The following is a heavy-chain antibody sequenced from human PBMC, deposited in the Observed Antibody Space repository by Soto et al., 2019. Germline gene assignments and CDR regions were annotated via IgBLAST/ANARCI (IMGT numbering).Heavy chain of an antibody. Sequence: QVQLVESGGGVVQPGRSLRLSCAASGFTFSNYGMHWVRQAPGKGLEWVALMSYDGTSKYYADSVKGRFTISSDNSKNTRYLQRNSVRAEDTAMYYCAKSYFGSGSYFDYWGHGTLVTVSS. CDR3: AKSYFGSGSYFDY. J-gene: IGHJ4*01. V-gene: IGHV3-30*18. CDR1: GFTFSNYG. D-gene: IGHD3-10*01. CDR2: MSYDGTSK.